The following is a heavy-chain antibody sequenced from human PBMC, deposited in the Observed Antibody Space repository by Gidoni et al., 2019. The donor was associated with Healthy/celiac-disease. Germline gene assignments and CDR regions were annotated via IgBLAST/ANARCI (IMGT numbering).Heavy chain of an antibody. CDR1: VGTFSRYA. J-gene: IGHJ5*02. D-gene: IGHD2-15*01. V-gene: IGHV1-69*04. Sequence: QVQLVQSGSEVKKPWSSVKVSCKASVGTFSRYAISWVRQAPGQGLEWMGRIIPILGIANYAQKVQGRVTITADKSTSTAYMERSSLRSEDTAVYYCARDLGVAATYNWFDPWGQGTLVTVSS. CDR3: ARDLGVAATYNWFDP. CDR2: IIPILGIA.